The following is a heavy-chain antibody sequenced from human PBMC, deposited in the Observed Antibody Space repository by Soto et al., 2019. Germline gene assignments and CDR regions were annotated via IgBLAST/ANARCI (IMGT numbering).Heavy chain of an antibody. Sequence: PGGSLRLSCAVSGFSFSSYWTSWVRQAPGRGLEWVATIAHDGSEKFYVDSVKGRFTISRDNAKNTVYLQMNSLRTEDTAVYYCARDGPEDWVDASCLDYWGQGTPVTVSS. J-gene: IGHJ4*02. CDR2: IAHDGSEK. V-gene: IGHV3-7*01. D-gene: IGHD2-8*01. CDR1: GFSFSSYW. CDR3: ARDGPEDWVDASCLDY.